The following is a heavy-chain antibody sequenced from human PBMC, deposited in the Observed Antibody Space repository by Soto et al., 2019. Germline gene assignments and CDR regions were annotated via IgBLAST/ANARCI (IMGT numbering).Heavy chain of an antibody. CDR3: ARGREAFWRSYYFDY. CDR1: GGTFSSYA. CDR2: IIPIFGTA. D-gene: IGHD3-3*01. J-gene: IGHJ4*02. Sequence: SVKVSCKASGGTFSSYAISWVRQAPGQGLEWMGGIIPIFGTANYAQKFQGRVTITADESTSTAYMELSSLRSEDTAVYYCARGREAFWRSYYFDYWGQGTLVTVS. V-gene: IGHV1-69*13.